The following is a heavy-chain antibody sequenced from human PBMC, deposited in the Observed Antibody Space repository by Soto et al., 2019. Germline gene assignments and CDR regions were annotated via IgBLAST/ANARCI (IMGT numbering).Heavy chain of an antibody. J-gene: IGHJ4*02. CDR2: ISSSGTYI. CDR3: AKVGIAVAGTSVDY. D-gene: IGHD6-19*01. V-gene: IGHV3-21*04. CDR1: GFTFSTYS. Sequence: LSCAASGFTFSTYSMNWVRQAPGKGLEWVSSISSSGTYIHYADSLKGRFTISRDNSKNTLYLQMNSLRAEDTAVYYCAKVGIAVAGTSVDYWGQGTLVTVSS.